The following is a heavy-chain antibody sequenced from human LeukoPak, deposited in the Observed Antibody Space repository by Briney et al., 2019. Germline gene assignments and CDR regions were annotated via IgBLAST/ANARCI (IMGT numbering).Heavy chain of an antibody. D-gene: IGHD6-6*01. CDR3: ARDQSIAARRGERGDDY. Sequence: ASVKVSCKASGYTFTSYAMHWVRQAPGQRLEWMGWINAGNGNTKYSQKFQGRVTITRDTSASTAYMELSSLRSEDTAVYYCARDQSIAARRGERGDDYWGQGTLVTVSS. J-gene: IGHJ4*02. CDR1: GYTFTSYA. CDR2: INAGNGNT. V-gene: IGHV1-3*01.